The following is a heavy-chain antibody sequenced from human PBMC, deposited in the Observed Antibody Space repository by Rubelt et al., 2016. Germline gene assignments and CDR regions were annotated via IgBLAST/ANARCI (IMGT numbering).Heavy chain of an antibody. V-gene: IGHV1-8*01. D-gene: IGHD5-18*01. CDR2: MNPYSGKT. Sequence: QVQLVQSGAEVKEPGASVKVSCKASGYTFTNYDINWVRQATGQGLEWMGWMNPYSGKTGYGQKFQGRVTVTRDSSISTAYMELSRLRSDDTAVDFCVGGGFYNYGYSVDYWGLGTLVTVSS. J-gene: IGHJ4*02. CDR3: VGGGFYNYGYSVDY. CDR1: GYTFTNYD.